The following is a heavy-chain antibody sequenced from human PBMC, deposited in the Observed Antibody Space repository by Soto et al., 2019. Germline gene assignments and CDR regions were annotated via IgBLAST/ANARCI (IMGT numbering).Heavy chain of an antibody. D-gene: IGHD6-19*01. CDR1: GFTFSRYW. J-gene: IGHJ4*02. CDR2: INGDGSNT. CDR3: TSDGVAVPGTGNFDY. Sequence: PGGSLRLSCAASGFTFSRYWMHWVRQAPGKGLVWVSRINGDGSNTTYADSVKGRFTISRDNAMNTVYLQMNSLRDEDTALYYCTSDGVAVPGTGNFDYWGQGTPVTVSS. V-gene: IGHV3-74*01.